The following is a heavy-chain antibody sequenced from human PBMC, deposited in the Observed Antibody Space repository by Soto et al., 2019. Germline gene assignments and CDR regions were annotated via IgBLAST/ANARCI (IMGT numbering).Heavy chain of an antibody. J-gene: IGHJ4*02. Sequence: SETLSLTCAVYGGSFSGYYWSWIRQPPGKGLEWIGEINHSGSTNYNPSLKSRVTISVDTSKNQFSLKLSSVTTADTAVYYCARVPRESYYGSGSGYYFDYWGQGTLVTVSS. CDR1: GGSFSGYY. D-gene: IGHD3-10*01. CDR3: ARVPRESYYGSGSGYYFDY. V-gene: IGHV4-34*01. CDR2: INHSGST.